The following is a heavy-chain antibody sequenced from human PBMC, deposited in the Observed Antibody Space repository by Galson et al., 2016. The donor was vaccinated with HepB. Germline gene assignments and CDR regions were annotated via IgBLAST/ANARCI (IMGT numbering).Heavy chain of an antibody. V-gene: IGHV3-74*03. CDR1: GFDFSNYV. Sequence: SLRLSCAASGFDFSNYVMHWVRQAPGKGLEWVSRLPTDEYPPTYADSVRGRFTISRDNAKNTLYLQMNSLRADETAGYYCTRDLNFLLFDYWGQGALVTVSS. CDR2: LPTDEYPP. D-gene: IGHD2/OR15-2a*01. CDR3: TRDLNFLLFDY. J-gene: IGHJ4*02.